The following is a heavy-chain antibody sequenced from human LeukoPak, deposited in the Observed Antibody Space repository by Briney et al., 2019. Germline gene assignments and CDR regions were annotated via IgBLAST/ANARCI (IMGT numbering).Heavy chain of an antibody. CDR1: GYTFTSYW. CDR3: ARHSEKGNWFDP. J-gene: IGHJ5*02. Sequence: GASLQISCKGSGYTFTSYWIGWVRPMPGKGLEWMGIIYPGDSDTRYSPSFQGQVTISADKSTTTAYLQWSSLKASDTAMYYCARHSEKGNWFDPWGQGTLVTVSS. V-gene: IGHV5-51*01. CDR2: IYPGDSDT.